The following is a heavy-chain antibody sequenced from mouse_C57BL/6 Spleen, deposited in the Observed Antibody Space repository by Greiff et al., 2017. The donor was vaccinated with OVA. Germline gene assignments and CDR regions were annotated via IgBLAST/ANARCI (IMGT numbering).Heavy chain of an antibody. CDR3: ARLTGTKGYYFDY. D-gene: IGHD4-1*01. CDR1: GFTFSDYY. V-gene: IGHV5-12*01. Sequence: DVQLVESGGGLVQPGGSLKLSCAASGFTFSDYYMYWVRQTPEKRLEWVAYISNGGGSTYYPDTVKGRFTISRDNAKNTLYLQMSRLKSEDTAMYYCARLTGTKGYYFDYWGQGTTLTVSS. CDR2: ISNGGGST. J-gene: IGHJ2*01.